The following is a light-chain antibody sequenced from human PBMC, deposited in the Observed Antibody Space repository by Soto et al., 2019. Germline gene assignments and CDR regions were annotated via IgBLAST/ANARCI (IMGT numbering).Light chain of an antibody. CDR2: EVS. CDR3: SSYAGSNNFVV. CDR1: SSDVGGYNY. J-gene: IGLJ2*01. V-gene: IGLV2-8*01. Sequence: QSVLTQPPSASGSPGQSVTISCTGTSSDVGGYNYVSWYQQHPGKVPKLIIYEVSKWPSGVPERFSGSKSGNTASLTVSGLQAEDEADYYCSSYAGSNNFVVFGGGTKVTVL.